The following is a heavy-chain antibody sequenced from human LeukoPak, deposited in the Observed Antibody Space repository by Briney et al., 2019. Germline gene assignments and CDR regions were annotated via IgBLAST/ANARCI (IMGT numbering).Heavy chain of an antibody. CDR1: GGSFSGYY. Sequence: SETLSLTCAVYGGSFSGYYWSWIRQPPGKGLEWIGEINHRGSTNYNPSLKSRVTISVDTSKNQFSLKLSSVTAADTAVYYCARVPKYFDLWGRGTLVTVSS. CDR3: ARVPKYFDL. CDR2: INHRGST. V-gene: IGHV4-34*01. J-gene: IGHJ2*01.